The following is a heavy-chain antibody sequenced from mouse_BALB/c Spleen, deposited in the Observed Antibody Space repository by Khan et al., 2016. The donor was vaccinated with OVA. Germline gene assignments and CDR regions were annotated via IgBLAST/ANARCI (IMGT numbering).Heavy chain of an antibody. J-gene: IGHJ2*01. V-gene: IGHV2-9*02. Sequence: QVQLKESGPGLVAPSQSLSITCTVSGLSLTTYGVHWVRQPPGKGLEWLGVIWAGGSTNYNSALLSSLSIRKDKSKCEVFLKKTSLQTDNRATYYCTSYGNDVDYVDNWGQGTTLTVSS. CDR2: IWAGGST. CDR1: GLSLTTYG. D-gene: IGHD1-1*01. CDR3: TSYGNDVDYVDN.